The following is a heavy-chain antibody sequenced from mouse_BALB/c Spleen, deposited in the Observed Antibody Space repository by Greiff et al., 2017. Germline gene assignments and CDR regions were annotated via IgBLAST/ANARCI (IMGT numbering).Heavy chain of an antibody. J-gene: IGHJ3*01. CDR2: ISYDGSN. CDR1: GYSITSGYY. Sequence: EVQLVESGPGLVKPSQSLSLTCSVTGYSITSGYYWNWIRQFPGNKLEWMGYISYDGSNNYNPSLKNRISITRDTSKNQFFLKLNSVTTEDTATYYCARRERYDSWFAYWGQGTLVTVSA. CDR3: ARRERYDSWFAY. D-gene: IGHD2-14*01. V-gene: IGHV3-6*02.